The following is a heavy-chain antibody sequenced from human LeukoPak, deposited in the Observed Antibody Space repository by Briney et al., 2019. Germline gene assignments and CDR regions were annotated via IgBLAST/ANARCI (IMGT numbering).Heavy chain of an antibody. CDR2: MYYTGST. V-gene: IGHV4-59*01. CDR1: GGSISSYY. J-gene: IGHJ5*02. Sequence: PSETLSLTCTVSGGSISSYYWSWIRQPPGKGLEWIGYMYYTGSTNYNPSLESRLTISVDTSKNQFSLRLSSVTAADTAVYYCARDGCPTTKSGCVGNWFDPWGQGTLVTVSS. D-gene: IGHD1-26*01. CDR3: ARDGCPTTKSGCVGNWFDP.